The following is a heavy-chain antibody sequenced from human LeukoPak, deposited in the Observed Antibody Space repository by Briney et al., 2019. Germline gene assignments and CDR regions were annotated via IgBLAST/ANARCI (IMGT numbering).Heavy chain of an antibody. CDR2: IYYSGST. D-gene: IGHD3-10*01. CDR1: GGSINSYY. V-gene: IGHV4-59*08. J-gene: IGHJ4*02. CDR3: ARTRYYYNSRSYGAPYYFDY. Sequence: PSETLSLTCNVSGGSINSYYWSWIRQPPGKGLEWIGYIYYSGSTNYNPSLKSRVTISVDTSKNQFSLKLSSVTAADTAVYYCARTRYYYNSRSYGAPYYFDYWGQGTLVTVSS.